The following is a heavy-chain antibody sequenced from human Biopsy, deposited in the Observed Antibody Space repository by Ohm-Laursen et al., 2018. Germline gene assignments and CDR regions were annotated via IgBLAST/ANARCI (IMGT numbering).Heavy chain of an antibody. Sequence: SLTLSLTCTVSGRSISSDYWSWIRQTPGKGLEWIGYIHYSGSTNYNPSLKSLVTISVDTSKNQFFLRLNSVTAADTAVYYWARATNSTGWPYFYFYGMDVWGQGTTVTVSS. J-gene: IGHJ6*02. CDR3: ARATNSTGWPYFYFYGMDV. D-gene: IGHD2/OR15-2a*01. CDR1: GRSISSDY. CDR2: IHYSGST. V-gene: IGHV4-59*01.